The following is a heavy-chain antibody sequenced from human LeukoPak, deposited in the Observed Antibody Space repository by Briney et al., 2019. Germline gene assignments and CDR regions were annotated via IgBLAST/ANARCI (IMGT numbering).Heavy chain of an antibody. CDR3: AGPVGFDY. Sequence: GGPLRLSCVASGFTFSTYAMNWVRQAPGKGLEWVSTISGSGDRTYYAGFVKGRFTISRDNSKSTLFLQMNSLRAEDTAIYYCAGPVGFDYWGQGTLVTVSS. CDR1: GFTFSTYA. CDR2: ISGSGDRT. D-gene: IGHD1-26*01. J-gene: IGHJ4*02. V-gene: IGHV3-23*01.